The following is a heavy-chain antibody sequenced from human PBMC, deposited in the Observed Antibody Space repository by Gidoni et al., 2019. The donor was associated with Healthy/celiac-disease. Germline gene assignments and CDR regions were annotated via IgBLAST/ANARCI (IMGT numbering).Heavy chain of an antibody. V-gene: IGHV3-21*01. CDR2: IISSGSYR. D-gene: IGHD2-15*01. J-gene: IGHJ3*02. Sequence: QAPGKGLEWVSSIISSGSYRYYADSVKGRFTSSRDNAKNALYLQMNSLRAEDTAVYYCARDEGGYCSGGSCYDAFDIWGQGTMVTVSS. CDR3: ARDEGGYCSGGSCYDAFDI.